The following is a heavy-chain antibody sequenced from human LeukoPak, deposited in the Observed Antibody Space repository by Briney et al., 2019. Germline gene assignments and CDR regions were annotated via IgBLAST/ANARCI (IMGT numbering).Heavy chain of an antibody. CDR3: AKDPIVYYYGSGGSAFDY. V-gene: IGHV3-23*01. CDR1: GFTFSSYA. Sequence: GGSLRLSCAASGFTFSSYAMSWVRQAPGKGLEWVSAISGSGGSTYYADSVKGRFTISRDNSKNTLYLQMNSLRAEDTAVYYCAKDPIVYYYGSGGSAFDYWGQGTLVTVSS. J-gene: IGHJ4*02. CDR2: ISGSGGST. D-gene: IGHD3-10*01.